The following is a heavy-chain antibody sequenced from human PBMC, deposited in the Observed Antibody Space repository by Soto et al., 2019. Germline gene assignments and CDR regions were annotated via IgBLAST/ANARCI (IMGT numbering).Heavy chain of an antibody. CDR3: AKERSSSWYGGYYFDY. Sequence: EVQLLESGGGLVQPGGSLRLSCAASGFTFSSYAMSWVRQAPGKGLEWVSAISGSGGSTYYADSVKGRFTISRDNSKNTLYLQMNSLRAEDTAVYYCAKERSSSWYGGYYFDYWGQGTLVTVSS. CDR2: ISGSGGST. V-gene: IGHV3-23*01. CDR1: GFTFSSYA. D-gene: IGHD6-13*01. J-gene: IGHJ4*02.